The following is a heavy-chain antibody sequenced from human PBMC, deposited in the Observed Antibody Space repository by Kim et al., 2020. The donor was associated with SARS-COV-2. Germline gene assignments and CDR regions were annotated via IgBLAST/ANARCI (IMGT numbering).Heavy chain of an antibody. Sequence: ASVKVSCKASGYTFTSYAMHWVRQAPGQRLEWMGWINAGNGNTKYSQKFQGRVTITRDTSASTAYMELSSLRSEDTAVYYCARVSRNYYYGSGSYYRPYYYGMDVWGQGTTVTVSS. CDR1: GYTFTSYA. CDR3: ARVSRNYYYGSGSYYRPYYYGMDV. V-gene: IGHV1-3*01. D-gene: IGHD3-10*01. CDR2: INAGNGNT. J-gene: IGHJ6*02.